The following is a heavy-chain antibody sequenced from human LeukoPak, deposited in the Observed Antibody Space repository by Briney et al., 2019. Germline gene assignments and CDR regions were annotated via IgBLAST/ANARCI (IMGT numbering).Heavy chain of an antibody. CDR3: ASVDYYGSGNYYNDVDY. V-gene: IGHV3-21*01. D-gene: IGHD3-10*01. CDR1: GFTFSSYS. CDR2: ISSSSSYI. Sequence: PGGSLRLSWPASGFTFSSYSMNWVRQAPGKGLEWVSSISSSSSYIYYADSVKGRFTISRDNAKNSLYLQMNSLRAEDTALYYCASVDYYGSGNYYNDVDYWGQGTLVTVSS. J-gene: IGHJ4*02.